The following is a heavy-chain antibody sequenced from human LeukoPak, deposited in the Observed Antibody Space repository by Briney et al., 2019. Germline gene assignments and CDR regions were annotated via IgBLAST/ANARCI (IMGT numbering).Heavy chain of an antibody. CDR2: IFITGST. J-gene: IGHJ4*02. Sequence: KTSETLSLTCTVPGGSISTYFWSWIRQPAGKGLEWIGRIFITGSTNYNPSLKSRVTMSVDTSKNQLSLKLSSVTAADTAVYYCARATSSMSYFDYWGQGTLVTVSS. D-gene: IGHD2-2*01. CDR3: ARATSSMSYFDY. V-gene: IGHV4-4*07. CDR1: GGSISTYF.